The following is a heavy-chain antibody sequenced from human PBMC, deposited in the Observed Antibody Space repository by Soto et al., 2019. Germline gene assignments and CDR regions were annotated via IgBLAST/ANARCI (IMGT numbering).Heavy chain of an antibody. V-gene: IGHV4-39*01. CDR3: ARGRNWFDP. CDR2: IYYSGST. J-gene: IGHJ5*02. CDR1: GGSISSSSYY. Sequence: PSETLSLTYTVSGGSISSSSYYWGWIRQPPGKGLEWIGSIYYSGSTYYNPSLKSRVTISVDTSKNQFSLKLSSVTAADTAVYYCARGRNWFDPWGQGTLVTVSS.